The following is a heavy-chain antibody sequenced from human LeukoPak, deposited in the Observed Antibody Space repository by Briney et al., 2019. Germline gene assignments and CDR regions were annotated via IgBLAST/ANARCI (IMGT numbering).Heavy chain of an antibody. V-gene: IGHV4-39*01. CDR1: GGSLSSSSHY. CDR3: ARHCDREGYKSNALDI. D-gene: IGHD5-24*01. J-gene: IGHJ3*02. CDR2: MYYSGST. Sequence: SETLSLTCTLSGGSLSSSSHYWGWVRQPPGKRLEWIVSMYYSGSTYYNASLRSRVTISVDTSMAPFSMKLSSVTAAATAVSFCARHCDREGYKSNALDIWVQGTMV.